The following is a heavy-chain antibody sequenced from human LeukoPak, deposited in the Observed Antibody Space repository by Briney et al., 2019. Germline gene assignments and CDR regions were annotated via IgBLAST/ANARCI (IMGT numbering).Heavy chain of an antibody. V-gene: IGHV3-48*04. D-gene: IGHD3-22*01. CDR2: ISSSSSTI. CDR1: GITFSTYS. Sequence: GGSLRLSCAASGITFSTYSMNWVRQAPGKGLEWVSYISSSSSTIYYADSVKGRFTISRDNAKNSLYLQMNTLRAEDTAVYYCARAGIRYYDSSGYYFDYWGQGTLVTVSS. J-gene: IGHJ4*02. CDR3: ARAGIRYYDSSGYYFDY.